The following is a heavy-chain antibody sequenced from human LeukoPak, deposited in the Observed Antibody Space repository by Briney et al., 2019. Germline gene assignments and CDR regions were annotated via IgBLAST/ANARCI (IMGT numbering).Heavy chain of an antibody. Sequence: GASVKVSCKASGYTFTGYYMHWVRQAPGQGLEWMGWINPNSGGTNYAQKFQGRVTMTRDTSISTAYMELSRLRSDDAAVYYCARDLEREQGFDYWGQGTLVTVSS. D-gene: IGHD1/OR15-1a*01. CDR2: INPNSGGT. CDR1: GYTFTGYY. V-gene: IGHV1-2*02. CDR3: ARDLEREQGFDY. J-gene: IGHJ4*02.